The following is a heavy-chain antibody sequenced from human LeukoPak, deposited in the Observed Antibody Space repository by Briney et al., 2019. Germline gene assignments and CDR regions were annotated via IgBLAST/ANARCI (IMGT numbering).Heavy chain of an antibody. CDR1: GFFFRRYW. CDR2: IKQDGSEK. J-gene: IGHJ4*02. Sequence: PGGSLRLSCAASGFFFRRYWMSWIRQAPGKGLEWVANIKQDGSEKHYIDSVKGRFTISRDNAKNSLYLQMNSLRAEDTAVYYCARDASDPKPFEYWGQGILVTVSS. CDR3: ARDASDPKPFEY. V-gene: IGHV3-7*04.